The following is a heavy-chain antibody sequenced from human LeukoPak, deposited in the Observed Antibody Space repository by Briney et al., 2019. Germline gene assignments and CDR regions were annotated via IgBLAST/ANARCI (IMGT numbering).Heavy chain of an antibody. J-gene: IGHJ4*02. CDR2: ISSSSSYI. Sequence: GGSLRLSCAASGFTFSSYTMNWVRQAPGKGLEWVSSISSSSSYIYYADSVKGRFTISRENAKNSLYLQMNSLGAEDTAVYYCARFDYAGNSDDYWGQGTLVTVSS. CDR3: ARFDYAGNSDDY. D-gene: IGHD4-23*01. CDR1: GFTFSSYT. V-gene: IGHV3-21*01.